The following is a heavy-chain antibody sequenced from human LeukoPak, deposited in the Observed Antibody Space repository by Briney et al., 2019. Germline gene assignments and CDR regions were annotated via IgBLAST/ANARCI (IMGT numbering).Heavy chain of an antibody. D-gene: IGHD3-3*01. Sequence: PGGSLRLSCAASGFTLGHYWMTWVRQAPGKGLEWVANIKEDGSEEYYVDSVKGRFTISRDNAKNSLYLQMNSLRAEDTAVYYCARSANYDFWSGYGPDYMDVWGKGTTVTVSS. CDR2: IKEDGSEE. CDR3: ARSANYDFWSGYGPDYMDV. V-gene: IGHV3-7*01. CDR1: GFTLGHYW. J-gene: IGHJ6*03.